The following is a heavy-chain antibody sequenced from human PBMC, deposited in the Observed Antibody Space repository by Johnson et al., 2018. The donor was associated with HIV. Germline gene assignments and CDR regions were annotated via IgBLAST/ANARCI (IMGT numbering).Heavy chain of an antibody. V-gene: IGHV3-9*01. CDR3: ARVEWELDAFDI. CDR1: GFTFDDYA. D-gene: IGHD1-26*01. J-gene: IGHJ3*02. CDR2: ISWNSSR. Sequence: VQLVESGGGLVQPGRSLRLSCAASGFTFDDYAMHWVRQVPGKGLEWVSGISWNSSRNYADSVKGRFTISRDNAKNTLYMQMNSLRAEDTAVYYCARVEWELDAFDIWGQGTMVTVSS.